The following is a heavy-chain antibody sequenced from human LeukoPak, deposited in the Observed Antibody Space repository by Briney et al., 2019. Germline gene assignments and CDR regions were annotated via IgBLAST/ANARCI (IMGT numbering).Heavy chain of an antibody. CDR1: GGSFSGYY. V-gene: IGHV4-34*01. J-gene: IGHJ4*02. CDR3: ARGLVRDGYTGY. D-gene: IGHD5-24*01. Sequence: SETLSLTCAVYGGSFSGYYWSWIRQPPGKGLEWIGEINHSGSTNYNPSLKSRVTISVDTSKNQFSLKLSSVTAADTAVYYCARGLVRDGYTGYWGQGTLVTVSS. CDR2: INHSGST.